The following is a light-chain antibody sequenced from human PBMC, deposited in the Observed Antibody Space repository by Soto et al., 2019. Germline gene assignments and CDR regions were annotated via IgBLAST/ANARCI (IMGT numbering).Light chain of an antibody. V-gene: IGKV3-20*01. Sequence: EIVLTQSLATLSLSPGERATLSCRASQSVSTCLACYQEKPGQAPRLLIYGASTRATDIPDRFSGRGSGTDFTLTISRLEPEDFAVYYCQQYGSSPPSSTFGQGTRLEIK. CDR2: GAS. J-gene: IGKJ5*01. CDR3: QQYGSSPPSST. CDR1: QSVSTC.